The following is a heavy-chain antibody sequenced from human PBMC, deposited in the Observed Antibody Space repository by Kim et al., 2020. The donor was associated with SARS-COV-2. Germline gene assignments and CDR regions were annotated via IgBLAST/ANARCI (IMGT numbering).Heavy chain of an antibody. D-gene: IGHD6-13*01. CDR1: GGSFSGYY. CDR2: INHSGST. J-gene: IGHJ4*02. CDR3: ARGPGYSSSWYYFDY. Sequence: SETLSLTCAVYGGSFSGYYWSWIRQPPGKGLEWIGEINHSGSTNYNPSLKSRVTISVDTSKNQFSLKLSSVTAADTAVYYCARGPGYSSSWYYFDYWGQGTLVTVSS. V-gene: IGHV4-34*01.